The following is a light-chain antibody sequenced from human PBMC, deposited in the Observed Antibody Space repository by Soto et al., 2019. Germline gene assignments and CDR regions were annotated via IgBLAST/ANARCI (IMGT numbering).Light chain of an antibody. CDR3: QSYDSSLSVVV. Sequence: QSVLTQPPSASGTPGQRVTISCSGSNSNIGGRNYVFWYLQVPGTAPKLLIYKTDQRPSGVPDRFSASRSGASASLAISGLLSEDEADYYCQSYDSSLSVVVFGGGTKVTVL. CDR2: KTD. V-gene: IGLV1-47*01. J-gene: IGLJ2*01. CDR1: NSNIGGRNY.